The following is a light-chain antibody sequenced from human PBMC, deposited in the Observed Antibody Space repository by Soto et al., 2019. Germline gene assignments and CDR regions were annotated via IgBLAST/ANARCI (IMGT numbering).Light chain of an antibody. CDR3: QQYYSYPRT. CDR2: AAS. CDR1: QGICSY. V-gene: IGKV1-8*01. J-gene: IGKJ1*01. Sequence: AIRMTQSPSSLSASTGDRVDITCRSSQGICSYLAGYQQKPGKAPKLLIYAASTLQSGVPSRLSCSGSGTDFTLTISCLQSEDFATYYCQQYYSYPRTFGQGTKVEIK.